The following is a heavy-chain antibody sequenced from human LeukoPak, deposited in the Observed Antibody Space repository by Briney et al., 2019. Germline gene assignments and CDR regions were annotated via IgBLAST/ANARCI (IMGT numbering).Heavy chain of an antibody. Sequence: GASVKVSCKASGYTFRNYAMHWVRQAPGQRLEWMGWINAGNGKPKYSQKFQDRVTITRDTSASAAYMELSSLRSEDTAVYSCARDETDWGQGTLVTVSS. CDR2: INAGNGKP. J-gene: IGHJ4*02. CDR3: ARDETD. CDR1: GYTFRNYA. V-gene: IGHV1-3*01.